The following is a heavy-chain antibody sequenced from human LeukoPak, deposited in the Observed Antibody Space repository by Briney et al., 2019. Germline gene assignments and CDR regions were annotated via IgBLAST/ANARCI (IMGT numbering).Heavy chain of an antibody. CDR3: ARQYSSGWYRHFDY. CDR1: GYSFINYY. CDR2: TYPGGSDT. Sequence: GESMKISCRCSGYSFINYYIGWVRQLPGKGLEWMGVTYPGGSDTRYSPPFQGQVVFSADKSTTTVYLQWSSLKASDTAMYYCARQYSSGWYRHFDYWGQGTLVTVSS. V-gene: IGHV5-51*01. J-gene: IGHJ4*02. D-gene: IGHD6-19*01.